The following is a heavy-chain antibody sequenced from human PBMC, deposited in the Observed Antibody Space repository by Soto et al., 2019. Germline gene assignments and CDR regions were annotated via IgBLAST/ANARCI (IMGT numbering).Heavy chain of an antibody. CDR2: IYHSVST. J-gene: IGHJ5*02. V-gene: IGHV4-4*02. CDR1: SGSISSSNW. Sequence: QLQLQESGPGLVKPSGTLSLTCAVSSGSISSSNWWSWVRQPPRKGLEWIGEIYHSVSTTYNPSRKSRVTMSVDESKSPYALTLSSLTAADTAVYSFARRYCRSTTGYCGNWFDPWGQGTLVTVSS. CDR3: ARRYCRSTTGYCGNWFDP. D-gene: IGHD2-2*01.